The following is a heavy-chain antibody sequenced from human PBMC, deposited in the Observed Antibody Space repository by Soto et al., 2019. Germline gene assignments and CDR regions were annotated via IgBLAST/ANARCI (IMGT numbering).Heavy chain of an antibody. CDR2: IVPIFGTR. V-gene: IGHV1-69*12. Sequence: QVQLVQSGAEVKKPGSSVKVSCKASGDSFSSYAMSWVRQASGQGLEWMGGIVPIFGTRNYAQKLQGRVTITADESTSTVYMELSSLTSDDTAVYYCARDGDSGTYEYWGQGSQVTVSS. CDR3: ARDGDSGTYEY. J-gene: IGHJ4*02. D-gene: IGHD5-12*01. CDR1: GDSFSSYA.